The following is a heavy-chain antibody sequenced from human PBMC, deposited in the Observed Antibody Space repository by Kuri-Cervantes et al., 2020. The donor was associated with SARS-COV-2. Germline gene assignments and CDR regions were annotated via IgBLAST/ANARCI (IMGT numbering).Heavy chain of an antibody. J-gene: IGHJ6*03. D-gene: IGHD3-10*01. V-gene: IGHV4-39*01. CDR1: GGSIISSTFY. Sequence: GSLRLSCTVSGGSIISSTFYWGWIRQPPVKGLEWIGSIDYSGSTYYNPSLKSRVTISVDTSKNQFSLKLSSVTAADTAVYYCARRKCAGYMDVWGKGTTVTVSS. CDR2: IDYSGST. CDR3: ARRKCAGYMDV.